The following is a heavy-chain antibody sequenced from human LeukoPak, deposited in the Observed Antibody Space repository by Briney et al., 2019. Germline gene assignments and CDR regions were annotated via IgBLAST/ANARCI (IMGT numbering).Heavy chain of an antibody. CDR2: ISSSSSTI. V-gene: IGHV3-48*01. CDR3: ARGDYGDAPLAFDI. Sequence: GGSLRLSCAASGFTFSSYSVDWVRQAPGKGLEWVSYISSSSSTIYYADSVKGRFTISRDNAKNSLYLQMNSLRAEDTAVYYCARGDYGDAPLAFDIWGQGTMVTVSS. J-gene: IGHJ3*02. D-gene: IGHD4-17*01. CDR1: GFTFSSYS.